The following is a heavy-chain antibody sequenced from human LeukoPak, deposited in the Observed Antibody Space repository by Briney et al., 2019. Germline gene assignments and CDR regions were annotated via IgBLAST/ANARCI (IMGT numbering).Heavy chain of an antibody. V-gene: IGHV4-39*02. Sequence: PSETLSLTCSVSGGSISSSNYYWGWIRQSPGRGLEWIGSLYYRGDTFYNPSLKSRVTISVDKSKNQFSLKVRSVTATDTAVFYCARDKYIYDNSGSILDLWGQGTLVTVSS. D-gene: IGHD3-22*01. CDR1: GGSISSSNYY. CDR2: LYYRGDT. J-gene: IGHJ5*02. CDR3: ARDKYIYDNSGSILDL.